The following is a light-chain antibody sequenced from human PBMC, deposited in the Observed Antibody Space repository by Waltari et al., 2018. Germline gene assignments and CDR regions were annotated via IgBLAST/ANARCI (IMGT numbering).Light chain of an antibody. J-gene: IGKJ2*01. CDR1: QSFSSN. CDR3: QHQGT. CDR2: GAS. V-gene: IGKV3-15*01. Sequence: EIVMTQSPATLSVSPGERATLSCRASQSFSSNLAWYQQKPGQAPRLLIYGASTRATGIPARFSGSGSGTEFTLTISSLQSEDFAVYYCQHQGTFGQGTKLEIK.